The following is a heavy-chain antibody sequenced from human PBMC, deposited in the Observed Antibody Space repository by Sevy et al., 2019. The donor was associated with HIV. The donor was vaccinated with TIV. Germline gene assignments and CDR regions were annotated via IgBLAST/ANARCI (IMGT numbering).Heavy chain of an antibody. D-gene: IGHD6-6*01. Sequence: GGSLRLSCAASGFTFSDYNMNWVRQAPGKGLEWVSYISGLSNYIYYAHSVKGRFSISRDNAKNSLFLQMNSLRAEDTALYYCARGVRTYDAFDLWGQGTMVTVSS. CDR2: ISGLSNYI. J-gene: IGHJ3*01. CDR1: GFTFSDYN. CDR3: ARGVRTYDAFDL. V-gene: IGHV3-21*01.